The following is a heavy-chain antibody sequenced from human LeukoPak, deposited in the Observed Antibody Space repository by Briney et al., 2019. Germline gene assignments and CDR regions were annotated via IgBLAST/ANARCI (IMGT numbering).Heavy chain of an antibody. D-gene: IGHD1-26*01. Sequence: PSQTLSLTCAVSGGSISSGGYSWSWIRQPPGKGLEWIGYIYHSGSTYYNPSLKSRVTISVDRSKNQFSLKLSSVTAADTAVYYCARAKWELDYWGQGTLVTDSS. CDR2: IYHSGST. CDR3: ARAKWELDY. CDR1: GGSISSGGYS. V-gene: IGHV4-30-2*01. J-gene: IGHJ4*02.